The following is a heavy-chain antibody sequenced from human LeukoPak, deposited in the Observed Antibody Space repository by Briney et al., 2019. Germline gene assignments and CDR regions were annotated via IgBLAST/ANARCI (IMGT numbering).Heavy chain of an antibody. V-gene: IGHV4-34*01. CDR2: INHSGST. Sequence: SETLSLTCAVYGGSFSGYYWSWIRQPPGKGLEWIGEINHSGSTNYNPSLKSRVTISVDTSKNQFSLKLSSVTAADTAVYYCARSWGMYSSGWYYFDYWGQGTLVTVSS. CDR3: ARSWGMYSSGWYYFDY. J-gene: IGHJ4*02. D-gene: IGHD6-19*01. CDR1: GGSFSGYY.